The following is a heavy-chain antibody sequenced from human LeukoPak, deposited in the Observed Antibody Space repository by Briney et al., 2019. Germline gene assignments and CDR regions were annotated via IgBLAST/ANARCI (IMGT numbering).Heavy chain of an antibody. V-gene: IGHV1-18*01. D-gene: IGHD6-13*01. J-gene: IGHJ5*02. CDR2: ISAYNGNT. Sequence: ASVKVSCKVSGYTLTELSMHWVRQAPGKGLEWMGWISAYNGNTNYAQKLQGRVTMTTDTSTSTAYMELRSLRSDDTAVYYCARGESIAAADQNWFDPWGQGTLVTVSS. CDR1: GYTLTELS. CDR3: ARGESIAAADQNWFDP.